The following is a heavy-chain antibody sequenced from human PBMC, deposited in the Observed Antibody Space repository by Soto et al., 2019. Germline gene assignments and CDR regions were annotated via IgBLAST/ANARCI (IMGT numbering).Heavy chain of an antibody. V-gene: IGHV1-46*03. J-gene: IGHJ5*02. CDR2: INPSGGST. D-gene: IGHD2-2*01. CDR1: GYTFTSYY. Sequence: ASVKVSCKASGYTFTSYYMHWVRQAPGQGLEWMGIINPSGGSTSYAQKFQGRVNMTRDTSTSTVYMELSSLRSEDTAVYYCARDAGYCSSTSCYAGENWFDPWGQGTLVTVSS. CDR3: ARDAGYCSSTSCYAGENWFDP.